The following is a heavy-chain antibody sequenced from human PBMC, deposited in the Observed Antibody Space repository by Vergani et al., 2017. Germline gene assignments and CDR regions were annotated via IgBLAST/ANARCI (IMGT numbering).Heavy chain of an antibody. CDR1: GFSFRGHG. Sequence: QVHLVESGGGVVQPGRSLTLSCVASGFSFRGHGMHWVRQAPGKGLEWVAMISYDGDRRDYGDFAKGRFTISRDSSKTVYLQMNSLRVEDTAMYFCASALTLGYCSSTSCYTTPGSFDYWGQGTLVTVSS. V-gene: IGHV3-30*03. CDR2: ISYDGDRR. J-gene: IGHJ4*02. CDR3: ASALTLGYCSSTSCYTTPGSFDY. D-gene: IGHD2-2*02.